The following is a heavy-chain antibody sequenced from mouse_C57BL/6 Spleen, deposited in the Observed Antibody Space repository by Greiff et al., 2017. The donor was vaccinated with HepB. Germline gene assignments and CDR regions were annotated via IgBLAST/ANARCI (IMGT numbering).Heavy chain of an antibody. CDR1: GFTFSSYA. CDR3: TREITTVVATGAMDY. J-gene: IGHJ4*01. D-gene: IGHD1-1*01. Sequence: EVQRVESGEGLVKPGGSLKLSCAASGFTFSSYAMSWVRQTPEKRLEWVAYISSGGDYIYYADTVKGRFTISRDNARNTLYLQMSSLKSEDTAMYYCTREITTVVATGAMDYWGQGTSVTVSS. V-gene: IGHV5-9-1*02. CDR2: ISSGGDYI.